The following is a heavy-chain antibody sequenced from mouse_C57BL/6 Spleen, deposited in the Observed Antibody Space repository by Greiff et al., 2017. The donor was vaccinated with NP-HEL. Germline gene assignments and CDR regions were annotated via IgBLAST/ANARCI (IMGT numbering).Heavy chain of an antibody. D-gene: IGHD1-1*01. CDR2: INPNNGGT. CDR3: ARSPLYYYGSSYAMDY. CDR1: GYTFTDYY. V-gene: IGHV1-26*01. Sequence: EVQLQQSGPELVKPGASVKISCKASGYTFTDYYMNWVKQSHGKSLEWIGDINPNNGGTSYNQKFKGKATLTVDKSSSTAYMELRSLTSEDSAVYYCARSPLYYYGSSYAMDYWGQGTSVTVSS. J-gene: IGHJ4*01.